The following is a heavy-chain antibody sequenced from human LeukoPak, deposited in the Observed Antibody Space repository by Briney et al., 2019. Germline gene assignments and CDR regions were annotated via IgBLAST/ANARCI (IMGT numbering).Heavy chain of an antibody. J-gene: IGHJ4*02. D-gene: IGHD4/OR15-4a*01. CDR1: GFTVSTNS. CDR3: ARRAGAYSHPYDY. CDR2: IYSDNT. Sequence: GGSLRLSCTVSGFTVSTNSMSWVRQAPGKGLEWVSFIYSDNTHYSDSVKGRFTISRDNSKNTLYLQMNSLRAEDTAVYYCARRAGAYSHPYDYWGLGTLVTVSS. V-gene: IGHV3-53*01.